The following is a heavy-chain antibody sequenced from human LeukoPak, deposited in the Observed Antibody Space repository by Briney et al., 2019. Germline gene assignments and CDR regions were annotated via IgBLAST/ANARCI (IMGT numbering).Heavy chain of an antibody. CDR2: IYTSGST. CDR3: ASLPRYDNGSA. CDR1: GGSISSYY. J-gene: IGHJ5*02. D-gene: IGHD5-12*01. Sequence: SETLSLTCNISGGSISSYYWSWIRQPPGKGLEWIGYIYTSGSTNYNPSLKSRVTISVDTSKNQLYLKLTSVTAADTAVYYCASLPRYDNGSAWGQGTLVTVSS. V-gene: IGHV4-4*09.